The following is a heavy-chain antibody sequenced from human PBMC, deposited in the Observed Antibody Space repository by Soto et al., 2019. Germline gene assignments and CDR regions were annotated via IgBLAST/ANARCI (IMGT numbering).Heavy chain of an antibody. CDR3: ARESSSPNFFYYGMHD. CDR1: GGTFSSYA. J-gene: IGHJ6*02. V-gene: IGHV1-69*01. Sequence: QVQLVQSGAEVKKPGSSVTVSCTASGGTFSSYAVNWVRQAPGQGLEWMGVVIPKASQPKYAQKFQGRVTITADYSTAYMEVSSLTSDDPSVYYCARESSSPNFFYYGMHDWGRGPKVIVSS. D-gene: IGHD6-6*01. CDR2: VIPKASQP.